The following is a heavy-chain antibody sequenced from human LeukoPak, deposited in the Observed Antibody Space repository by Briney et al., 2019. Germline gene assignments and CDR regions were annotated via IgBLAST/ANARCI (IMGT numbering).Heavy chain of an antibody. J-gene: IGHJ6*03. V-gene: IGHV4-39*07. CDR2: IYYSGST. CDR1: GGSISSSSYY. CDR3: ARIDYCSSTSCYVHYYMDV. D-gene: IGHD2-2*01. Sequence: SETLSLTCTVSGGSISSSSYYWGWIRQPPGKGLEWIGSIYYSGSTYYNPSLKSRVTISVDTSKNQSSLKLSSVTAADTAVYYCARIDYCSSTSCYVHYYMDVWGKGTTVTVSS.